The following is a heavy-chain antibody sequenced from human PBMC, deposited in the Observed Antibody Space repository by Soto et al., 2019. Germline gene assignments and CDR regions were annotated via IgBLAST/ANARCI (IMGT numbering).Heavy chain of an antibody. CDR3: FCGNTVQYYYYGMDV. CDR1: GFTFGDYA. V-gene: IGHV3-49*03. CDR2: IRSKAYGGTT. J-gene: IGHJ6*02. D-gene: IGHD2-21*01. Sequence: GGSLRLSCTASGFTFGDYAMSWFRQAPGKGLEWVGFIRSKAYGGTTEYAASVKGRFTISRDDSKSIAYLQMNSLKTEDTAVYYCFCGNTVQYYYYGMDVWGQGTTVTVSS.